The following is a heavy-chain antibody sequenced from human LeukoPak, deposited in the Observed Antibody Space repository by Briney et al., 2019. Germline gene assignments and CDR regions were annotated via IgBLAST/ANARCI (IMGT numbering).Heavy chain of an antibody. D-gene: IGHD5-18*01. V-gene: IGHV1-8*03. CDR1: GYTFTSYD. CDR3: ARGVRGYSYGLYYYYYMDV. CDR2: MNPNSGNT. J-gene: IGHJ6*03. Sequence: GASVKVSCKASGYTFTSYDINWVRQATGQGLEWMGWMNPNSGNTGYAQKFQGRVTITRNTSISTAHMELSSLRSEDTAVYYCARGVRGYSYGLYYYYYMDVWGKGTTVTVSS.